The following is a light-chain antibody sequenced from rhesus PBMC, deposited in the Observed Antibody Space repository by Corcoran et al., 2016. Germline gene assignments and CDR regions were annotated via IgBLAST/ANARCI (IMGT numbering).Light chain of an antibody. Sequence: DIQMTQSPSSLSASVGDRVTITCQASQGIRNNLAWYQQKPGKVPKLLIYAASTLQRGVPSRFSGSGSGTDFTLTISSVQHEDFATYYCKHGYGITFGHGTKLDIK. CDR2: AAS. CDR3: KHGYGIT. CDR1: QGIRNN. J-gene: IGKJ3*01. V-gene: IGKV1S17*01.